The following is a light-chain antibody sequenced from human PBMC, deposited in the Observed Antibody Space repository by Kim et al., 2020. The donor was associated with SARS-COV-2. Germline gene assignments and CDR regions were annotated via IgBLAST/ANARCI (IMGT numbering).Light chain of an antibody. J-gene: IGKJ1*01. Sequence: SASIGDRVTITCRASQSVNTWLAWYQQKSGKAPKLLIYRASSLESGVPSRFSGSGSGTHFTLTINSLQPEDFATYYCQQYYIYWTFGQGTKVDIK. CDR2: RAS. V-gene: IGKV1-5*03. CDR1: QSVNTW. CDR3: QQYYIYWT.